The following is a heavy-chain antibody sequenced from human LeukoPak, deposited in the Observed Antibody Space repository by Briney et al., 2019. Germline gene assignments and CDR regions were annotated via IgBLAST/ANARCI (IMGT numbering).Heavy chain of an antibody. CDR2: IYSGGST. D-gene: IGHD6-19*01. CDR1: GFTVSSNY. V-gene: IGHV3-53*01. CDR3: ARDPSSGWYLKGWFDP. J-gene: IGHJ5*02. Sequence: GGSLRLSCAASGFTVSSNYMSWVRQAPGKGLEWVSVIYSGGSTYYADSVKGRFTISRDNAKNSLYLQMNSLRAEDTAVYYCARDPSSGWYLKGWFDPWGQGTLVTVSS.